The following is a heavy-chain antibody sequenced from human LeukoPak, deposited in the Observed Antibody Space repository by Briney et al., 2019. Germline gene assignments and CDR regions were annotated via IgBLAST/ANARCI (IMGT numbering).Heavy chain of an antibody. CDR3: ARASVADKYYFDY. D-gene: IGHD6-19*01. J-gene: IGHJ4*02. CDR1: GYTFSSYG. CDR2: IIPIFGTA. Sequence: SVKVSCKASGYTFSSYGINWVRQAPGQGLEWMGGIIPIFGTANYAQKFQGRVTITADESTSTAYMELSSLRSEDTAVYYCARASVADKYYFDYWGQGTLVTVSS. V-gene: IGHV1-69*13.